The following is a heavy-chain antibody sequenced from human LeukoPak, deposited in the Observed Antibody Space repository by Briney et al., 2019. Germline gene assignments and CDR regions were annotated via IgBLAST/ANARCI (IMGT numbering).Heavy chain of an antibody. CDR3: ARHCGSSQTFYYYYYYMDV. Sequence: SETLSLTCTVSGGSISSSSYYWGWIRQPPGKGLEWIVSIYYSGSTYYNPSLKSRVTISVDTSKNQFSLKLSSVTAADTAVYYCARHCGSSQTFYYYYYYMDVWGKGTTVTISS. V-gene: IGHV4-39*01. CDR2: IYYSGST. D-gene: IGHD6-13*01. J-gene: IGHJ6*03. CDR1: GGSISSSSYY.